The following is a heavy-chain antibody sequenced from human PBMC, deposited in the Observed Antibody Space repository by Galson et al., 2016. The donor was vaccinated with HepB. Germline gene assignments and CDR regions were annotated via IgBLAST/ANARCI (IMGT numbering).Heavy chain of an antibody. CDR3: ARDLGGAYGTGRSLDY. J-gene: IGHJ4*02. CDR2: TYYRSKWYY. D-gene: IGHD1-1*01. V-gene: IGHV6-1*01. CDR1: GDSVSSNSAA. Sequence: CAISGDSVSSNSAAWNWIRQSPSRGLEWLGRTYYRSKWYYDYAVPVKSRITINPDTSKNQFSLHLNSVTPEDTAVDYCARDLGGAYGTGRSLDYWGQGTLVTVSS.